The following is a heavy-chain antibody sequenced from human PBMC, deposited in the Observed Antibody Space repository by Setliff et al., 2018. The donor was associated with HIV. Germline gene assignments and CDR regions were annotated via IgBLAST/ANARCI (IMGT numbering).Heavy chain of an antibody. CDR1: GGSFSAYY. Sequence: LSLTCAVYGGSFSAYYWGWIRQPPGKGLEWIGSIYYSGSTYYNPSLKSRVTISVDTSKNQFSLKLSSVTAADTAVYYCARHLAMGGIQLWFVDDYFDYWGQGTLVTVSS. CDR3: ARHLAMGGIQLWFVDDYFDY. V-gene: IGHV4-39*01. J-gene: IGHJ4*02. CDR2: IYYSGST. D-gene: IGHD5-18*01.